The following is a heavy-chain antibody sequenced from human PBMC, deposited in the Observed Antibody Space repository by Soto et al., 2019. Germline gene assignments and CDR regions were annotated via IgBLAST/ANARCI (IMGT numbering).Heavy chain of an antibody. V-gene: IGHV4-59*01. Sequence: SETLSLTCTVSGGSISSYYWSWIRQPPGKGLEWIGYIYYSGSTNYNPSLKSRVTISVDTSKNQFSLKLSSVTAADTAVYYCARALYSSSPTRGDPWGQGTLVTVS. CDR3: ARALYSSSPTRGDP. CDR2: IYYSGST. J-gene: IGHJ5*02. D-gene: IGHD6-13*01. CDR1: GGSISSYY.